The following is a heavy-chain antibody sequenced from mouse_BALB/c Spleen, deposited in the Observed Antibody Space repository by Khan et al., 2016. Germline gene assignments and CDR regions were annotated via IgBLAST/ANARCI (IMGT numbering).Heavy chain of an antibody. CDR3: ARSRGNYFDY. CDR2: ISYSGST. CDR1: GYSITSDYA. J-gene: IGHJ2*01. V-gene: IGHV3-2*02. Sequence: EVQLQESGPGLVKPSQSLSLTCTVTGYSITSDYAWNWIRQFPGNKLEWMGYISYSGSTSYNPSLKRRISITRDTSKNQFFLQLNSVTTEDTATXYCARSRGNYFDYWGQGTTLTVSS.